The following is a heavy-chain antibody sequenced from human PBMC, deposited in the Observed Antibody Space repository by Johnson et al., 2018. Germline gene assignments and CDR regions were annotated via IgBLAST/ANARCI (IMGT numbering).Heavy chain of an antibody. CDR1: GFTFSGST. Sequence: QLVESGGGLVQPGGSLKLSCAASGFTFSGSTMHWVRQASGKGLEWVGRIRSKANSYATAYAASVKGRFTISRDDSKNTAYLQMNSLKTEDTAVYYCAKDLLGSAYYYYMDVWGKGTTVTVSS. J-gene: IGHJ6*03. D-gene: IGHD3-10*01. V-gene: IGHV3-73*01. CDR3: AKDLLGSAYYYYMDV. CDR2: IRSKANSYAT.